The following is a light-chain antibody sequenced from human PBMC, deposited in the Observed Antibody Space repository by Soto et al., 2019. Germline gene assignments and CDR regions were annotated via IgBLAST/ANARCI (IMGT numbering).Light chain of an antibody. Sequence: DIQVTQSPSSLSASVGDKVTITCRASHSISPYLNWYQHKPGKAPKLLIYDASALQSGVPSRFSGSGSGRDFTLNITRLQPEDFATYYCQQTYISSATMFGQGTKVDIK. J-gene: IGKJ2*01. CDR1: HSISPY. V-gene: IGKV1-39*01. CDR2: DAS. CDR3: QQTYISSATM.